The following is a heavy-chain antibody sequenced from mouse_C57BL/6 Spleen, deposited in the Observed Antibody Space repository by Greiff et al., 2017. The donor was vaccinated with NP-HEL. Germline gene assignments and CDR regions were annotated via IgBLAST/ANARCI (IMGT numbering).Heavy chain of an antibody. J-gene: IGHJ3*01. CDR2: ISYDGSN. CDR1: GYSITSGYY. V-gene: IGHV3-6*01. Sequence: EVQLQESGPGLVKPSQSLSLTCSVTGYSITSGYYWNWIRQFPGNKLEWMGYISYDGSNNYNPSLKNRISITRDTSKNQFFLKLNSVTTEDTATYDCARDDGYYWFAYWGQGTLVTVSA. CDR3: ARDDGYYWFAY. D-gene: IGHD2-3*01.